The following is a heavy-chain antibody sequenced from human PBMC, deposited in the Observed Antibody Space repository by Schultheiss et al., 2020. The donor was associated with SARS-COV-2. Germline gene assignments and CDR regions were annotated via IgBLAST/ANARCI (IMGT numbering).Heavy chain of an antibody. D-gene: IGHD3-3*01. V-gene: IGHV2-5*02. CDR3: ARSSGYHYGMDV. CDR2: IDWDDDK. J-gene: IGHJ6*02. CDR1: GFSLSTSGVG. Sequence: GPTLVKPTQTLTLTCTFSGFSLSTSGVGVSWIRQPPGKALEWLARIDWDDDKFYSPSLKSRLTITKDTSKNQVVLTMTNMDPVDTATYYCARSSGYHYGMDVWGQGTTVTVSS.